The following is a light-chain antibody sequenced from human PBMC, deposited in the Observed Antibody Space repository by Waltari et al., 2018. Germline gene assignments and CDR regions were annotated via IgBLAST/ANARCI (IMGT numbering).Light chain of an antibody. J-gene: IGLJ1*01. V-gene: IGLV2-14*03. CDR2: DVS. CDR3: SSYTSSSPYV. Sequence: QSALTQPASVSGSPGQSITISCTGISSDVGGYNYVSWYQHYPGKAPKLMLYDVSNRPSGVSNRFAGSKSGNTASLTSSGLQAEDEADYYCSSYTSSSPYVFGTGTKVTVL. CDR1: SSDVGGYNY.